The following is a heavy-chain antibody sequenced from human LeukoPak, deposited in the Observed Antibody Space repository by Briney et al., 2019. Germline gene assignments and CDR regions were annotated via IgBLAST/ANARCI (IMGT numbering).Heavy chain of an antibody. CDR1: GFTFSDYY. D-gene: IGHD2-2*01. J-gene: IGHJ6*02. CDR2: ISSSGSTI. V-gene: IGHV3-11*01. CDR3: ARDRQYCSSTSCSVGGMDV. Sequence: GGSLRLSCAASGFTFSDYYMSWIRQAPGKGLEWVSYISSSGSTIYYADSVKGRFTISRDNAKNSLYLQMNSLRAEDTAVYYCARDRQYCSSTSCSVGGMDVWGQGTTVTVSS.